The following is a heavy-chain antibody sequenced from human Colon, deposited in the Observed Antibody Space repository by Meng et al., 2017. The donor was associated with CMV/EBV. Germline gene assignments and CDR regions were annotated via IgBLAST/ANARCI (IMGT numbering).Heavy chain of an antibody. D-gene: IGHD3-3*01. CDR1: GLSFSDAW. Sequence: GESLKISCEVSGLSFSDAWMSWVRQAPGKGLEWVGLFRMNNEGAPTDYVSSVKGRFIISRDDSKNMVYLQMNSLKVEDTALYFCVTDQYFEAWGGFYIRFDPWGQGTQVTVSS. J-gene: IGHJ5*02. V-gene: IGHV3-15*01. CDR3: VTDQYFEAWGGFYIRFDP. CDR2: FRMNNEGAPT.